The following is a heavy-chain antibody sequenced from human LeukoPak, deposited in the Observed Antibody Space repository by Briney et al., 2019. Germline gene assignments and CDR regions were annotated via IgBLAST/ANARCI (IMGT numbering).Heavy chain of an antibody. V-gene: IGHV1-69*04. CDR2: IIPIFGIA. CDR3: ARGRGITMIVVAAGDAFDI. D-gene: IGHD3-22*01. CDR1: AGTSSSYA. J-gene: IGHJ3*02. Sequence: SVKVSCKASAGTSSSYAISWVRQAPGQGLEWMGRIIPIFGIANHAQKFQGRVTITADKSTSTAYMELSSLRSEDTAVYYCARGRGITMIVVAAGDAFDIWGQGTMVTVSS.